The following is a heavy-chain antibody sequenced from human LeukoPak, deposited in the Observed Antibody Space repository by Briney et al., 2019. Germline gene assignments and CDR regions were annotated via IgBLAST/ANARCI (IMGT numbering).Heavy chain of an antibody. CDR2: ICTSGST. V-gene: IGHV4-4*07. Sequence: PSETLSLTCTVSGGSISSYYWSWIRQPAGKGLGWIGRICTSGSTNYNPSLKSRVTMSVDTSKNQFSLKLSSVTAADTAVYYCAREYSSPKISDPVISYHYMDVWGKGTTVTVSS. J-gene: IGHJ6*03. CDR3: AREYSSPKISDPVISYHYMDV. D-gene: IGHD6-13*01. CDR1: GGSISSYY.